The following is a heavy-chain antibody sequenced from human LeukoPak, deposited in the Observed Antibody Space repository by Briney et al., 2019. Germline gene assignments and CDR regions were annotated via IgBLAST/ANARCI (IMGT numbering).Heavy chain of an antibody. Sequence: GGSLRLSCAASGFTVSSKYMSWVRQAPGKGLEWVSVIYSGGSTYYADSVKGRFTISRHNSKNTLYLQMSSLRAEDTAVYFCARSAARLRYYYAMDVWGQGTTVTVCS. V-gene: IGHV3-53*04. D-gene: IGHD6-6*01. CDR3: ARSAARLRYYYAMDV. CDR2: IYSGGST. J-gene: IGHJ6*02. CDR1: GFTVSSKY.